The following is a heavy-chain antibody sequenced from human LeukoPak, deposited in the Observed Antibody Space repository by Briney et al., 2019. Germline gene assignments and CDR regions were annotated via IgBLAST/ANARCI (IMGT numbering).Heavy chain of an antibody. J-gene: IGHJ4*02. D-gene: IGHD3-9*01. CDR3: AKGLDIPFDY. CDR2: ISYDGSNK. V-gene: IGHV3-30*18. CDR1: GFTFSSYG. Sequence: GGSLRLSCAASGFTFSSYGMHWVRQAPGKGLEWVAVISYDGSNKYYADSVKGRFTISRDNSKNTLYLQMNSLRAEDTAVYYCAKGLDIPFDYWGQGTLVTVSS.